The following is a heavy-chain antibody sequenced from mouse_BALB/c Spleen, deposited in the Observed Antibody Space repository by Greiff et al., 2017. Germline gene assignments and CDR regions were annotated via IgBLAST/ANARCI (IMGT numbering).Heavy chain of an antibody. D-gene: IGHD2-1*01. J-gene: IGHJ4*01. V-gene: IGHV1-7*01. CDR3: ASGNRYAMDY. Sequence: VQLQQSGAELAKPGASVKMSCKASGYTFTSYWMHWVKQRPGQGLEWIGYINPSTGYTEYNQKFKDKATLTADKSSSTAYMQLSSLTSEDSAVYYCASGNRYAMDYWGQGTSVTVSS. CDR1: GYTFTSYW. CDR2: INPSTGYT.